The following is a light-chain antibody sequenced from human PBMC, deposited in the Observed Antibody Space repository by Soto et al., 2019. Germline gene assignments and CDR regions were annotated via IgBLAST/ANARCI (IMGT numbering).Light chain of an antibody. J-gene: IGKJ5*01. CDR2: AAS. CDR3: QQSYTTRPIT. Sequence: DIQITQSPSSLSASVGDRVTITCRASQGISSFLAWYQQKPGKAPNLMMYAASTLQSGVPSRFSGSGSGTDFTLTISSLQPEDFATYYCQQSYTTRPITFGQGTRLEIK. CDR1: QGISSF. V-gene: IGKV1-39*01.